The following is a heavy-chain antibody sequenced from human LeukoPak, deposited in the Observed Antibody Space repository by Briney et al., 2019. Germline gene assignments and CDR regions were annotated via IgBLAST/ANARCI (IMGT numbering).Heavy chain of an antibody. CDR3: ARGRSWTDYLPA. D-gene: IGHD2-2*01. J-gene: IGHJ5*02. CDR1: GGTFSSYA. CDR2: IIPIFGTA. V-gene: IGHV1-69*13. Sequence: SVKVSCKASGGTFSSYAISWVRQAPGQGLEWMGGIIPIFGTANYAQKFQGRVTITAGESTSTAYMELSSLRSEDTAVYYCARGRSWTDYLPAWGQGTLVTVSS.